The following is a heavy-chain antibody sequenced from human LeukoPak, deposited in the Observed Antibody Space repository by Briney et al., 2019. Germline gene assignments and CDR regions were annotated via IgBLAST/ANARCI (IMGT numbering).Heavy chain of an antibody. Sequence: SQTLSLTCAISGDSVSNNRVGWNWIRQSPSRGLEWLGRTYYRSKWFNDYAVSVKSRIVVNPDASRNQFSLQLNSVTPEDTAVYYCARSLSDGAFDIWGQGTMVTVSS. V-gene: IGHV6-1*01. CDR2: TYYRSKWFN. CDR3: ARSLSDGAFDI. D-gene: IGHD5-24*01. J-gene: IGHJ3*02. CDR1: GDSVSNNRVG.